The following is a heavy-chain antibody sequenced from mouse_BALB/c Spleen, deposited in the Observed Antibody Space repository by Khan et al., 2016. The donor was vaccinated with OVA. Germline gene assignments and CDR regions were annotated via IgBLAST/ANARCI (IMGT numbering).Heavy chain of an antibody. CDR2: IHYSGNT. CDR3: ARAGRWFAY. Sequence: EVKLLESGPDLVKPSQSLSLTCTVTGYSITSGYSWHWIRQFPGNILEWMGYIHYSGNTNYNPSLKSRISITRDTSRNQFFLHLNSVTSEDTATYYCARAGRWFAYWGEGTLVAVSA. V-gene: IGHV3-1*02. J-gene: IGHJ3*01. CDR1: GYSITSGYS.